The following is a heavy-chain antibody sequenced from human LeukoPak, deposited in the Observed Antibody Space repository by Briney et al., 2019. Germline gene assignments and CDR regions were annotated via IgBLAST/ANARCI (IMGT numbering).Heavy chain of an antibody. CDR1: GFTVSNAW. Sequence: PGGSLRLSCAASGFTVSNAWMNWVRQAPGRGLEWLGRLKSKIDGGATDYAAPVKGGFTISRDDPKNTLYLQLNSLRTEDTAVYYCTTHLQYGGNSGWGQGTLVTVSS. CDR2: LKSKIDGGAT. J-gene: IGHJ4*02. V-gene: IGHV3-15*05. CDR3: TTHLQYGGNSG. D-gene: IGHD4-23*01.